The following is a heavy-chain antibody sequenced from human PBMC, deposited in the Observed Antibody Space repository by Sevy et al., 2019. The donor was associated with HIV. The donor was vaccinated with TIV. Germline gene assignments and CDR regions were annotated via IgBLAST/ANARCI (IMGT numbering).Heavy chain of an antibody. V-gene: IGHV3-30*04. D-gene: IGHD3-16*01. Sequence: GGSLRLSCAASGFTFSGYAMHWVRQAPGKGLEWVGLISYDGNTKYYADSVKGRFTISRDNSKNTLYLQMDSLGAEDAAVYYCAREGRYYDYVWGGQGALVTVSS. CDR1: GFTFSGYA. CDR3: AREGRYYDYVW. CDR2: ISYDGNTK. J-gene: IGHJ4*01.